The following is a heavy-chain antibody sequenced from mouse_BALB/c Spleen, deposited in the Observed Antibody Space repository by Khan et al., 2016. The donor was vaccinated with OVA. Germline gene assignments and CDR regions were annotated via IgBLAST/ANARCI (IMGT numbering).Heavy chain of an antibody. D-gene: IGHD2-1*01. CDR1: GYTFTSYY. CDR2: INPSDGDT. V-gene: IGHV1S81*02. J-gene: IGHJ3*01. Sequence: QVQLKQSGAELVKPGASVKLSCKASGYTFTSYYMYWVKQRPGQGLVWIGEINPSDGDTNFDDKFKSKATLTVDKSSSTAYMQISSLTSEDSACYYCTRSGYGTFAYWGQGTPVTVSA. CDR3: TRSGYGTFAY.